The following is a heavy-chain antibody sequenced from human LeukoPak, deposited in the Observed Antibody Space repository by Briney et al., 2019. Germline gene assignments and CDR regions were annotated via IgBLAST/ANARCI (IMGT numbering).Heavy chain of an antibody. CDR1: LGSINNYY. CDR2: IYKSGTT. CDR3: ARVFGGNSLDH. J-gene: IGHJ4*02. Sequence: SETLSLTCTVSLGSINNYYWSWIRQPAGKGLEWIGRIYKSGTTYYSPSLKSRVTMSIDTSKNQFSLQLSAVTAADTAIYYCARVFGGNSLDHWGQETLVAVSS. D-gene: IGHD4-23*01. V-gene: IGHV4-4*07.